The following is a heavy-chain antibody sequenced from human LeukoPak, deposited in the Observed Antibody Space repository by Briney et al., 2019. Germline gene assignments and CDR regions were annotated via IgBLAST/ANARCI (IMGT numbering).Heavy chain of an antibody. V-gene: IGHV1-2*02. D-gene: IGHD3-22*01. CDR3: AMNGLYYYDSSGYFAY. Sequence: ASVKVSCKASGYTFTGYYMHWVRQAPGQGLEWMGWINPNSGGTNYAQKFQGRVTMTRDTSISTAYMELSRLRSDDTAVYYCAMNGLYYYDSSGYFAYWGQGTLVTVSS. CDR2: INPNSGGT. J-gene: IGHJ4*02. CDR1: GYTFTGYY.